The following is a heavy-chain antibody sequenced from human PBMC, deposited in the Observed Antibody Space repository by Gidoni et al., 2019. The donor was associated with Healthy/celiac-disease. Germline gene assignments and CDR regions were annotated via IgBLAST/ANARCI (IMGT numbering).Heavy chain of an antibody. V-gene: IGHV4-34*01. CDR1: GGSFSGYY. Sequence: QVQLQQWGAGLLKPSETLSLTCAVYGGSFSGYYWSWNRQPPGKGLEWIGEINHSGSTNYNPSLKSRVTISVDTSKNQFSLKLSSVTAADTAVYYCARAHYCSSTSCSPTPRWFDPWGQGTLVTVSS. J-gene: IGHJ5*02. D-gene: IGHD2-2*01. CDR3: ARAHYCSSTSCSPTPRWFDP. CDR2: INHSGST.